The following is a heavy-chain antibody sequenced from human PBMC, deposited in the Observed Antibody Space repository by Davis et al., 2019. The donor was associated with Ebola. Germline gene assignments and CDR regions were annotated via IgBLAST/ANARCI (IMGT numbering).Heavy chain of an antibody. V-gene: IGHV1-69*13. CDR1: GGTFSSYA. Sequence: SVKVSCKASGGTFSSYAISWVRQAPGQGLEWMGGIIPIFGTANYAQKFQGRVTITADESTSTAYMELSSLRSEDTAVYYCARGGMWFGELLYIDYWGQGTLVTVSS. CDR3: ARGGMWFGELLYIDY. J-gene: IGHJ4*02. D-gene: IGHD3-10*01. CDR2: IIPIFGTA.